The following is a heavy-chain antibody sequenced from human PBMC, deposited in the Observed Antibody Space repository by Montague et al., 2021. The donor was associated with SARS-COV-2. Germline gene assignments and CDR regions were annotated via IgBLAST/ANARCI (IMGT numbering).Heavy chain of an antibody. Sequence: SLRLSSSASGFSFSSFAMTWVRQAAGKGLEWVSTVSGSGSNKYYGDSVKGRFIISRDNSKNTLFLQMNSLRAEDTGVYFCAKEGSISSEYYGMDVWGQGTTVSVSS. V-gene: IGHV3-23*01. J-gene: IGHJ6*02. CDR1: GFSFSSFA. CDR2: VSGSGSNK. D-gene: IGHD6-6*01. CDR3: AKEGSISSEYYGMDV.